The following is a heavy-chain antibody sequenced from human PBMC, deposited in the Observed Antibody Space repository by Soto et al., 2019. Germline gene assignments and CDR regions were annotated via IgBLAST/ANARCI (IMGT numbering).Heavy chain of an antibody. D-gene: IGHD2-21*01. CDR2: ITSNGGNT. Sequence: GGSLRLSCAASGFTFSSYGMHWVRQAPGKGLEYVSAITSNGGNTDYASSVKGRFTISRDNSKNTLYLQMGSLRAEDMAVYYCARRIPFGYGMDVWGQGTTVTVSS. CDR3: ARRIPFGYGMDV. V-gene: IGHV3-64*01. J-gene: IGHJ6*02. CDR1: GFTFSSYG.